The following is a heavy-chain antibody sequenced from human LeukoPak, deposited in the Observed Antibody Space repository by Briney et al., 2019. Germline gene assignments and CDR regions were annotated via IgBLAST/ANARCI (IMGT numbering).Heavy chain of an antibody. D-gene: IGHD6-6*01. Sequence: GGSLRLSCAASGFTFSSYSMNWVRQAPGKGLEWVSSISSSSSYIYYADSVKGRFTISRDNAKNSLYLQMNSLRAEDTAVYYCARDNRVLISSSTNFDYWGQGALVTVSS. CDR1: GFTFSSYS. CDR3: ARDNRVLISSSTNFDY. CDR2: ISSSSSYI. V-gene: IGHV3-21*01. J-gene: IGHJ4*02.